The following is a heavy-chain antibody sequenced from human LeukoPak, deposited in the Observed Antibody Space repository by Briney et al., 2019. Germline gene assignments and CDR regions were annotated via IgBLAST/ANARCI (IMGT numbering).Heavy chain of an antibody. CDR3: ARDGHYYDSRTIFDY. D-gene: IGHD3-22*01. CDR1: GYTFTSYY. J-gene: IGHJ4*02. V-gene: IGHV1-46*01. Sequence: ASANVSCKASGYTFTSYYMHWVRQAPGQGLEWMGIIIPSGGSTSYAQKFQGRLTMTRDTSTSTVYMELSSLRCEDTAVYYCARDGHYYDSRTIFDYWGQGTLVTVSS. CDR2: IIPSGGST.